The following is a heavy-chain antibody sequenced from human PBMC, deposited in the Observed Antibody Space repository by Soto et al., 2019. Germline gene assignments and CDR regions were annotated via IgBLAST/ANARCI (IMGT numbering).Heavy chain of an antibody. V-gene: IGHV1-69*06. CDR2: IIPIFGTA. CDR3: ARRAMTTVTPRWFDP. J-gene: IGHJ5*02. D-gene: IGHD4-17*01. Sequence: GASVKVSCKASGGTFSSYAISWVRQAPGQGLEWMGGIIPIFGTANYAQKFQGRVTITADKSTSTAYMELSSLRSEDTAVYYCARRAMTTVTPRWFDPWGQGTLVTVSS. CDR1: GGTFSSYA.